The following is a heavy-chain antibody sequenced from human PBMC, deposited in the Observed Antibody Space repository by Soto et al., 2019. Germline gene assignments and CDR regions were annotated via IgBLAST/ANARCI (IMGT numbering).Heavy chain of an antibody. V-gene: IGHV1-2*04. D-gene: IGHD3-9*01. CDR2: INPNSGGT. CDR1: GYTFTGYY. Sequence: QVQLVQSGAEVKKPGASVKVSCKASGYTFTGYYMHWVRQAPGQGLEWMGWINPNSGGTNYAQKFQGWVTMTRDTSISTAYMELSRLRSDDTAVYYCARGFYDILTNGAFDIWGQGTMVTVSS. J-gene: IGHJ3*02. CDR3: ARGFYDILTNGAFDI.